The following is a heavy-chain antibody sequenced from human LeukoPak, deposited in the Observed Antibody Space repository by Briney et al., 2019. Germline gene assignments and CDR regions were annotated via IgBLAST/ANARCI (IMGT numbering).Heavy chain of an antibody. D-gene: IGHD3-10*02. CDR1: GFTFSGYE. J-gene: IGHJ6*04. CDR3: AELGITMIGGV. Sequence: GGSLRLSCAASGFTFSGYEMNWVRQAPGKGLEWVSYISSSGSTIYYADSVKGRFTISRDNAKNSLYLQMNSLRAEDTAVYYCAELGITMIGGVWGKGATVTISS. V-gene: IGHV3-48*03. CDR2: ISSSGSTI.